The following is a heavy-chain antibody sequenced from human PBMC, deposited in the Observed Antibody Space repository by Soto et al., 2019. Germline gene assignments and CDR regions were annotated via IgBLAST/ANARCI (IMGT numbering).Heavy chain of an antibody. CDR2: IDPDDSDT. J-gene: IGHJ3*02. CDR1: GDSFTTHW. CDR3: ARGIVVVNVPNAFDI. Sequence: GESLKISCKCFGDSFTTHWTGWVRQMPGKGLGWRGFIDPDDSDTRYSPSFQGQVTISAHQSITTAYLQWSTLKASDTAMYYCARGIVVVNVPNAFDIWGQGTVVTVSS. D-gene: IGHD2-21*01. V-gene: IGHV5-51*01.